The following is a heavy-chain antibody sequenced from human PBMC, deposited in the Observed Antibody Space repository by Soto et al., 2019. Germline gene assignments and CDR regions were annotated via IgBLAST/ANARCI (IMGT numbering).Heavy chain of an antibody. CDR2: ISSSGSTT. CDR3: VREKYSNYVNYFDP. CDR1: GFTFRDYY. J-gene: IGHJ5*02. Sequence: SLRLSCAGSGFTFRDYYMGWIRQAPGKGLEWVSYISSSGSTTYYAASVKGRFTISRDNAKNSLYLQMTSLRAEDTAIYYCVREKYSNYVNYFDPWGKGTLVTVSS. D-gene: IGHD4-4*01. V-gene: IGHV3-11*01.